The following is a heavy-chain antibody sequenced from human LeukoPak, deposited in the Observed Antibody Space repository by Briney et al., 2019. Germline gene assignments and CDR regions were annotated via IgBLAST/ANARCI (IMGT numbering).Heavy chain of an antibody. V-gene: IGHV3-66*01. CDR1: GFTVSSTC. J-gene: IGHJ4*02. CDR2: ICSAGST. CDR3: ARETDLSSGWSSQGFDY. Sequence: GGSLRLSCAASGFTVSSTCMSWVRQAPGKGLEWVSVICSAGSTYYAGSVKGRFTISRDNSNNTLFLQMDTLRAEDTAAYYCARETDLSSGWSSQGFDYWGQGTLVTVSS. D-gene: IGHD6-13*01.